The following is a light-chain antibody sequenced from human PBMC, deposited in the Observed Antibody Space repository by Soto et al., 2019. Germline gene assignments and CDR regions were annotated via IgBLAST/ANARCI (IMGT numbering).Light chain of an antibody. Sequence: EIEMTQSPATLSLSPGERATLYCWASQSVSSNLAWYQQKPGQAPGLLIYGASTRVTGVPARFSGSGSGTEFILIISSLQSEDFAVYYCQHYNNWPPWTFGQGTKVDIK. CDR1: QSVSSN. CDR2: GAS. J-gene: IGKJ1*01. CDR3: QHYNNWPPWT. V-gene: IGKV3-15*01.